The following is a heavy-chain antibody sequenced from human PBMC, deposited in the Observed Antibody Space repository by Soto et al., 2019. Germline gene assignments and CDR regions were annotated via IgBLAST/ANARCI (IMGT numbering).Heavy chain of an antibody. CDR3: ASTRSGAYCSGGSCYSNVYYFDY. Sequence: SETLSLTCTVSDGSINSYYWSWIRQPPGKGLEWSGYIHYRGSNNYNPSLKSRVTISLDTSKNEFSLKLSSVTAADTAVYYCASTRSGAYCSGGSCYSNVYYFDYWGQGTMVTVSS. CDR1: DGSINSYY. V-gene: IGHV4-59*01. D-gene: IGHD2-15*01. CDR2: IHYRGSN. J-gene: IGHJ4*02.